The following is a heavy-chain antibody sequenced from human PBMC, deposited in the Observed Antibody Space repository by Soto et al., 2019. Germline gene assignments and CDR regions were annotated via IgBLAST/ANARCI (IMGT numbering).Heavy chain of an antibody. CDR1: GGSISSGDYY. Sequence: LSLTCTVSGGSISSGDYYWSWIRQPPGKGLEWIGYIYYSGSTYYNPSLKSRVTISIDTSKNQFSLKLSSVTAADTAVYYCARERGGGQLATNYYYYGMDVWGQGTTVTVSS. J-gene: IGHJ6*02. D-gene: IGHD6-6*01. V-gene: IGHV4-30-4*01. CDR2: IYYSGST. CDR3: ARERGGGQLATNYYYYGMDV.